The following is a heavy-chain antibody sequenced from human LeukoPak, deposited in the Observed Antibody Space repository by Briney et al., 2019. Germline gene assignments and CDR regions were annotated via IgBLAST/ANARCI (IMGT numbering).Heavy chain of an antibody. D-gene: IGHD3-10*01. CDR2: ISHDGSNK. V-gene: IGHV3-30-3*01. CDR1: GFTFSSYA. J-gene: IGHJ4*02. CDR3: ASYGSGSYSSPSDY. Sequence: GGSLRLSCAASGFTFSSYAIHWVRQAPGKGPEWVAVISHDGSNKYYADSVKGRFTISRDNSKNTLYLQMNSLRAEDTAVYYCASYGSGSYSSPSDYWGQGTLVTVSS.